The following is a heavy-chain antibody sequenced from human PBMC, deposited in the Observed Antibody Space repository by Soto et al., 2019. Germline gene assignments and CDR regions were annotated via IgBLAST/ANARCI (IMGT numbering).Heavy chain of an antibody. D-gene: IGHD6-19*01. CDR2: IYHGGST. CDR3: ATARIAVADTADFDC. J-gene: IGHJ4*02. CDR1: GGSISSSNW. Sequence: SETLSLTCVVSGGSISSSNWWRWVRQPPGKGLEWIGEIYHGGSTEYNPSLKSRVTISVDKSKNQFSLKLTSVTAADTAMYFCATARIAVADTADFDCWGQGTLVTVSS. V-gene: IGHV4-4*02.